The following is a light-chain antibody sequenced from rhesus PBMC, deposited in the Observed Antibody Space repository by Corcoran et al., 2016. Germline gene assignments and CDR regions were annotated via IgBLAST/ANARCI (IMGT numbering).Light chain of an antibody. CDR3: CSYAGSYIFV. CDR1: SSDIGGYNY. J-gene: IGLJ1*01. V-gene: IGLV2-32*01. Sequence: QAALTQPRSVSGSPGQSVTISCTGTSSDIGGYNYVSWYQQHPGTAPKLMIYEVSERPSGVSDRFSGSKSGNTASLTISGLQAEDEADYYCCSYAGSYIFVFGAGTRLTVL. CDR2: EVS.